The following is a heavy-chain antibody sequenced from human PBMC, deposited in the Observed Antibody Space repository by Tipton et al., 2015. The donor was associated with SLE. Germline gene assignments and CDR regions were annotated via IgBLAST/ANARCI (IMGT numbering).Heavy chain of an antibody. V-gene: IGHV4-61*02. Sequence: TLSLTCTVSGDSFSSGSSSWNWVRQPAGKGLEWIGLIYNSGITNYNPSLQSRVNLSVDMSKNQFSLRLSSVTAADTGVYYCVKSVVVVSPRDYYYYMDVWGKGATVTVSS. CDR3: VKSVVVVSPRDYYYYMDV. J-gene: IGHJ6*03. D-gene: IGHD2-15*01. CDR1: GDSFSSGSSS. CDR2: IYNSGIT.